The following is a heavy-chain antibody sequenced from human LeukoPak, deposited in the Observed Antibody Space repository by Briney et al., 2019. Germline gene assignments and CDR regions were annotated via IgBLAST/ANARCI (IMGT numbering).Heavy chain of an antibody. CDR1: GFTFSSYA. J-gene: IGHJ4*02. CDR3: AKGRYYDSSGYYYDVDY. V-gene: IGHV3-23*01. D-gene: IGHD3-22*01. CDR2: TGAGGTFT. Sequence: GGSLRLSCTASGFTFSSYAMNWVRQAPGKGLEWVSGTGAGGTFTYYADSVKGRFTIFRDNSRNTLYLQMNSLRAEDTAVYYCAKGRYYDSSGYYYDVDYWGQGTLVTVSS.